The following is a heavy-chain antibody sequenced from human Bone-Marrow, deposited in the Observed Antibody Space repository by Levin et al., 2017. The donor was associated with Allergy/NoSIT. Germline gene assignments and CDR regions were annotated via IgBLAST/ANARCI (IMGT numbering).Heavy chain of an antibody. CDR3: ARVVGATHTYYYYGMDV. CDR2: INHSGST. J-gene: IGHJ6*02. D-gene: IGHD1-26*01. Sequence: SQTLSLACAVYGGSFRGYYWSWIRQPPGKGLEWIGEINHSGSTNYNPSLKSRVTISVDTSKNQFSLKLSSVTAADTAVYYCARVVGATHTYYYYGMDVWGQGTTVTVSS. CDR1: GGSFRGYY. V-gene: IGHV4-34*01.